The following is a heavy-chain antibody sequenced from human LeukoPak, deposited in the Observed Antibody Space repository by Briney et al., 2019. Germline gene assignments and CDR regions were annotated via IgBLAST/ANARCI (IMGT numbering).Heavy chain of an antibody. CDR3: AKHPGVAAAGNMIGWFDP. CDR2: INPNSGDT. CDR1: GYTFAGYS. J-gene: IGHJ5*02. Sequence: ASVKVSCKASGYTFAGYSIHWVRQAPGQGLEWMGWINPNSGDTTYAQKFQGRVIMTRDTSISTAYMKLSRLRSDDTAVYYCAKHPGVAAAGNMIGWFDPWGQGTLVTVSS. V-gene: IGHV1-2*02. D-gene: IGHD6-13*01.